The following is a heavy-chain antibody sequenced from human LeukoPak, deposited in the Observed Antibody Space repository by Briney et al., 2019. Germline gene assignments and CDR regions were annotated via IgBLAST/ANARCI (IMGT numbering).Heavy chain of an antibody. Sequence: ASVKVSCKASGYTFTSYGISWVRQAPGQGLEWMGWISAYNGNTNYAQKLQGRVTMTTDTSTSTAYMELRSLRSDDTAVYYCARASRGYSYGHNFDYWGQGTLVTVSS. CDR3: ARASRGYSYGHNFDY. CDR2: ISAYNGNT. D-gene: IGHD5-18*01. V-gene: IGHV1-18*01. J-gene: IGHJ4*02. CDR1: GYTFTSYG.